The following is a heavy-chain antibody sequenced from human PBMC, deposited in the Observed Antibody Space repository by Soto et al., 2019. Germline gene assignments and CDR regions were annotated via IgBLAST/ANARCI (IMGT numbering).Heavy chain of an antibody. CDR2: IYPGDSDS. J-gene: IGHJ4*02. Sequence: PGESLKISCTASGYSFITYWIGWGRQMPGKGLEWLGVIYPGDSDSRYSPSFQGLVTISADKSVSTAYLQWSSLRASDTAMYYCARLVGATTSGFDYWGQGTLVTVSS. CDR3: ARLVGATTSGFDY. CDR1: GYSFITYW. V-gene: IGHV5-51*01. D-gene: IGHD1-26*01.